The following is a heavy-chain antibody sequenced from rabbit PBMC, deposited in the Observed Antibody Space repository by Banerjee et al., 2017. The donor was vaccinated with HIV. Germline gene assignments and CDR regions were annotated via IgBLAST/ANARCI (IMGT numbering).Heavy chain of an antibody. D-gene: IGHD6-1*01. CDR1: GFSFSSSYW. V-gene: IGHV1S45*01. CDR2: IYTGSSGST. Sequence: EESGGDLVKPEGSLTLTCTASGFSFSSSYWICWVRQAPGKGLEWIASIYTGSSGSTYYANWAKGRFTISKTSSTTVTLQVTSLTAADTATYFCARGGGVNYGYNFDPWGQGTLVTVS. J-gene: IGHJ2*01. CDR3: ARGGGVNYGYNFDP.